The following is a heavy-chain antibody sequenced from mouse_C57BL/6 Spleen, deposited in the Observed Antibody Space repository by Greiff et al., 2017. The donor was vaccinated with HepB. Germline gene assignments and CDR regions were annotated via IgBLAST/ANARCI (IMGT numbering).Heavy chain of an antibody. CDR3: ARLDSSGYVGYAMDY. V-gene: IGHV5-12*01. D-gene: IGHD3-2*02. CDR2: ISNGGGST. Sequence: EVKLVESGGGLVQPGGSLKLSCAASGFTFSDYYMYWVRQTPEKRLEWVAYISNGGGSTYYPDTVKGRFTISRDNAKNTLYLQMSRLKSEDTAMYYCARLDSSGYVGYAMDYWGQGTSVTVSS. CDR1: GFTFSDYY. J-gene: IGHJ4*01.